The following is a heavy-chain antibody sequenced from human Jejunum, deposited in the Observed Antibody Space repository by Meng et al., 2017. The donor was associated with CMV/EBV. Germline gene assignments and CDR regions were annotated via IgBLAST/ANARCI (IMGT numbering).Heavy chain of an antibody. J-gene: IGHJ4*02. Sequence: SLKISCAASGFTFSSYWMHWVRQAPGKGLFWVSSIYSDGSFTPCADSVKGRFTVSRDNAKSTVYLQMNSLTVEDAAVYYCGDFEAGWGQGTLVTVSS. V-gene: IGHV3-74*01. CDR3: GDFEAG. D-gene: IGHD3-3*01. CDR1: GFTFSSYW. CDR2: IYSDGSFT.